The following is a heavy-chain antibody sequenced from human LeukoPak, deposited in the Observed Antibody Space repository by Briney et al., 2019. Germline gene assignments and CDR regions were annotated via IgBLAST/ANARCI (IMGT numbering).Heavy chain of an antibody. Sequence: GSLRLSCAASGFTFDDHGMSWVRQVPGKGLEWVSGIKWDGGSTGYADSVKGRFTISRDNAKNSLYLQMNSLRVEDTAVYHCARGAGSSWYFYFDYWGQGTLVTVSS. CDR3: ARGAGSSWYFYFDY. CDR2: IKWDGGST. V-gene: IGHV3-20*01. J-gene: IGHJ4*02. D-gene: IGHD6-13*01. CDR1: GFTFDDHG.